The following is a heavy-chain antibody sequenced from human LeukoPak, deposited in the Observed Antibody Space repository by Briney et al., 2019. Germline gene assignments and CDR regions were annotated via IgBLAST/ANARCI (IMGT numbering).Heavy chain of an antibody. CDR3: AKDRYSSMWSVFEY. J-gene: IGHJ4*02. Sequence: GGSLRLSCAASGFTFSSFGMHWVRQSPGKGLEWVAVIWYDGSTKVYADSVKGRFTISRDNSRNTLYLQVNSLKAEDTAVYYCAKDRYSSMWSVFEYWGQGALVTVSS. V-gene: IGHV3-33*06. CDR1: GFTFSSFG. D-gene: IGHD6-13*01. CDR2: IWYDGSTK.